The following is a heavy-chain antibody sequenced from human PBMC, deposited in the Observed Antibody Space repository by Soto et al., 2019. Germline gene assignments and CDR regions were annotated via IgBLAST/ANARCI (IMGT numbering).Heavy chain of an antibody. CDR1: GFTFDDYV. V-gene: IGHV3-9*01. Sequence: GGSLRLSCSASGFTFDDYVMHWVRQAPGKGLEWVSGISWNGNSRDYAESVRGRFTVSRDNAKNSLYLQMNSLRDEDTALYYCATGFSSSNYYIDSWGLGTLVTVYS. CDR2: ISWNGNSR. CDR3: ATGFSSSNYYIDS. J-gene: IGHJ4*02. D-gene: IGHD2-2*01.